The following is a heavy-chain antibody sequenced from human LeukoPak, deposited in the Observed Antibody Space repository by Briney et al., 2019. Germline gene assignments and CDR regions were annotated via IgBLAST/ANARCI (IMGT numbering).Heavy chain of an antibody. CDR1: GFTFSHYG. V-gene: IGHV3-30*02. CDR2: KQNDGSTT. Sequence: GGSLRLSCAASGFTFSHYGMHWVRQAPGKGLEWVAFKQNDGSTTFYADSVKGRFTISRENAKNSLYLQMNSLRAGDTAVYYCARAAYSSTWYSRYFDLWGRGTLVTVSS. D-gene: IGHD6-13*01. CDR3: ARAAYSSTWYSRYFDL. J-gene: IGHJ2*01.